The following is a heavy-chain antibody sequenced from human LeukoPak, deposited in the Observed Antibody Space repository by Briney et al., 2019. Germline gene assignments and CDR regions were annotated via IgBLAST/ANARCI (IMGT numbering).Heavy chain of an antibody. D-gene: IGHD6-19*01. Sequence: GGSLRLSCAASGFTFRNYGMHWVRQAPGKGLEWVAFIRYDGSEKYYADSVKGRFTFSRDNSKNTLYLQMNSLRAEDTAVYYCARDHLSSGSSPDYYYYYYMDVWGKGTTVTISS. CDR3: ARDHLSSGSSPDYYYYYYMDV. J-gene: IGHJ6*03. CDR2: IRYDGSEK. V-gene: IGHV3-30*02. CDR1: GFTFRNYG.